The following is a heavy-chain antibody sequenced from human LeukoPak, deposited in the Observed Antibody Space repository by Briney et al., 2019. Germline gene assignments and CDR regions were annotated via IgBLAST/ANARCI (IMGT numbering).Heavy chain of an antibody. CDR3: ARGRGSSWYFDY. Sequence: GGSLRLSCAASGFAFSGYALHWVRQAPGKGLEWVAVISHDGITKYYADSVKGRFTISRDNSKNTLYLQMNSLRAEDTAVYYCARGRGSSWYFDYWGQGTLVTVSS. CDR2: ISHDGITK. V-gene: IGHV3-30-3*01. D-gene: IGHD6-13*01. CDR1: GFAFSGYA. J-gene: IGHJ4*02.